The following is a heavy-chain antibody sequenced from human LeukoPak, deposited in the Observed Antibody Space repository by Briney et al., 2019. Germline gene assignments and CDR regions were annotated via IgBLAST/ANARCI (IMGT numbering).Heavy chain of an antibody. CDR3: AKFSGIFGVVNGFDY. D-gene: IGHD3-3*02. V-gene: IGHV3-23*01. CDR2: ISGSGGST. J-gene: IGHJ4*02. CDR1: GFTFSSYA. Sequence: GGSLRLSCAASGFTFSSYAMSWVRQAPGKGLEWVSAISGSGGSTYYADSVKGRFTISRDNSKNTLYLQMNSLRAEDTAVYYCAKFSGIFGVVNGFDYWGQGTLVTVSS.